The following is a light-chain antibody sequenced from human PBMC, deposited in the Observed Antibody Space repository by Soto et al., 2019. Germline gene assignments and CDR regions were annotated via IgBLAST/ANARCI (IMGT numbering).Light chain of an antibody. J-gene: IGLJ1*01. CDR1: SSNIGGTNY. CDR2: SNN. V-gene: IGLV1-47*02. Sequence: QSVLTQPPSASGTPGQRVFISCSGSSSNIGGTNYAYWYQQLPGAAPKLLMHSNNLRPSGVPERISGSKSGTSAPLAITGLQAEDEADYYCQSYDSSLSGYVFGTGTKVTVL. CDR3: QSYDSSLSGYV.